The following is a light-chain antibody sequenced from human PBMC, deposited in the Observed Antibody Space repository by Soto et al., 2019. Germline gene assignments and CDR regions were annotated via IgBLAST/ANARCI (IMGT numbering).Light chain of an antibody. J-gene: IGLJ2*01. CDR3: SSYAGSYTLV. Sequence: QSALTQPRSVSGSPGQSVTISCTGTSNDVGGYNFVSWYQQHPGKVPKLFIYDVSRRPSGVPDRFSGSKSGNTASLTISGLQAEDEADYCCSSYAGSYTLVFGGGTKRTVL. CDR1: SNDVGGYNF. CDR2: DVS. V-gene: IGLV2-11*01.